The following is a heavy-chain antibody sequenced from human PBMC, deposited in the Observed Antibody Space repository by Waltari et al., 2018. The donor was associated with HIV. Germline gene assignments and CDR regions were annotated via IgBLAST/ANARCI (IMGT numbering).Heavy chain of an antibody. Sequence: KTGYSVSLSCMASGGVFAPYSFSWVRQAPGQRREWMGGISPVFTRTDYAPKFQDRVRITANEVTSTVYMDLSSLKSEDTAVYYCSTGIHGSGYLYFGFWGQGTLITVSS. CDR3: STGIHGSGYLYFGF. CDR2: ISPVFTRT. V-gene: IGHV1-69*01. CDR1: GGVFAPYS. J-gene: IGHJ4*02. D-gene: IGHD5-12*01.